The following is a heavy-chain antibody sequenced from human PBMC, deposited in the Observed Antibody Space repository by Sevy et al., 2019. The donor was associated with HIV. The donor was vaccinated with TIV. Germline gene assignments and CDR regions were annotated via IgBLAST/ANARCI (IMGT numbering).Heavy chain of an antibody. J-gene: IGHJ3*02. V-gene: IGHV3-15*01. CDR3: TTGLGSGIPMITFGVVIVNGFDI. CDR1: GCTFSNAW. D-gene: IGHD3-16*02. Sequence: GGSLRLSCAASGCTFSNAWRSWVRQAPGKGLEWVGRIKSRTDGGSTDYGAPMKGRFTISRHDSKNTLYLQMNTLKTADTAVYYCTTGLGSGIPMITFGVVIVNGFDIWGQGTMVTVSS. CDR2: IKSRTDGGST.